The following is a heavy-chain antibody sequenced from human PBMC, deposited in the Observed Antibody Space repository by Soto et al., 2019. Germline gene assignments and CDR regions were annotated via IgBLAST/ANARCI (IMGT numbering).Heavy chain of an antibody. Sequence: GGSLRRSCAASGFTFRNYAMNWVHQAPGRGLGWVSGISGSAVATYYADAGKCRFTISRDNSKNTLSLQMKGLSAEATDIYYCAKAPGHNWNRYYFDHWGQGTLVTVSS. J-gene: IGHJ4*02. CDR3: AKAPGHNWNRYYFDH. V-gene: IGHV3-23*01. CDR2: ISGSAVAT. CDR1: GFTFRNYA. D-gene: IGHD1-20*01.